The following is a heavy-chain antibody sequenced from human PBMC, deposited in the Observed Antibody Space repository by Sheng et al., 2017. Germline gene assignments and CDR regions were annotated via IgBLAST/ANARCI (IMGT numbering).Heavy chain of an antibody. V-gene: IGHV4-34*01. Sequence: QVQLQQWGAGLVEAFGDPVPHLRCLWWVLQWLLLELDPPAPREGAGVDWEINHSGSTNYNPSLKSRVTISVDTSKNQFSLKLSSATAADTAVYYCARSEQLVRFAIDYWGQGTLVTVS. CDR3: ARSEQLVRFAIDY. CDR1: WVLQWLL. D-gene: IGHD6-6*01. J-gene: IGHJ4*02. CDR2: INHSGST.